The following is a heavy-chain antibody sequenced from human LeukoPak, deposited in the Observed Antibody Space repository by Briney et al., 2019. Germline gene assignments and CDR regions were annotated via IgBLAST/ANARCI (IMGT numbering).Heavy chain of an antibody. CDR2: ISSSSSYI. J-gene: IGHJ4*02. D-gene: IGHD5-24*01. Sequence: GGSLRLSCAASGFTVSSNHMSRVRQAPGKGLEWVSSISSSSSYIYYADSVKGRFTISRDNAKNSLYLQMNSLRAEDTAVYYCAREGGRGWLQRAGFDYWGQGTLVTVSS. CDR1: GFTVSSNH. CDR3: AREGGRGWLQRAGFDY. V-gene: IGHV3-21*01.